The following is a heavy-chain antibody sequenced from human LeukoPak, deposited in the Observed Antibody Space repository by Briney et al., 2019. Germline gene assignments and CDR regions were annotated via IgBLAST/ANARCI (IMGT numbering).Heavy chain of an antibody. CDR2: ISGSSSYI. CDR1: GFKFSSYS. V-gene: IGHV3-21*01. D-gene: IGHD5-18*01. Sequence: PGGSLRLSCAASGFKFSSYSMNWVRQAPGKGLEWVSSISGSSSYIYYADSVKGRFTISRDNTRNSLYLQMNSLRAEDTAVYYCARDTAYAFDIWGQGTMVTVSS. J-gene: IGHJ3*02. CDR3: ARDTAYAFDI.